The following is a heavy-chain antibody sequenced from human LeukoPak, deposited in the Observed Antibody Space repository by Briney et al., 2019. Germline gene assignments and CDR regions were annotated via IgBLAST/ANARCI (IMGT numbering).Heavy chain of an antibody. CDR1: GFTFSSYA. CDR2: ISGSGGST. CDR3: AKDPFIYCSGGSCYSDY. D-gene: IGHD2-15*01. V-gene: IGHV3-23*01. Sequence: GGSLRLSCAASGFTFSSYAMSWVRQAPGKGLEWVSAISGSGGSTYYADSVKGRFTISRDNSKNTLYLQMNSLRAEDTAAYYCAKDPFIYCSGGSCYSDYWGQGTLVTVSS. J-gene: IGHJ4*02.